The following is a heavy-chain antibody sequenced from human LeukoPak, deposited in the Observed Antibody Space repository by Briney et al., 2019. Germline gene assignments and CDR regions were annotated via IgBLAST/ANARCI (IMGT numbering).Heavy chain of an antibody. CDR2: ISGSGGST. CDR3: AKGVSGYDLSLSY. D-gene: IGHD5-12*01. J-gene: IGHJ4*02. V-gene: IGHV3-23*01. CDR1: GFTFSSYA. Sequence: GGSLRLSCAASGFTFSSYAMSWVRQAPGKGLEWVSAISGSGGSTYYAGSVKGRFTISRDNSKNTLYLQMNSLRAEDTAVYYCAKGVSGYDLSLSYWGQGTLVTVSS.